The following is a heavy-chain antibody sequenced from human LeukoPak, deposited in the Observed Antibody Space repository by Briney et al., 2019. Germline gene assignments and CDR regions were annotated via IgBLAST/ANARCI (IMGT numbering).Heavy chain of an antibody. CDR2: IYPGDSDT. CDR1: GYSFTSYW. V-gene: IGHV5-51*01. J-gene: IGHJ4*02. CDR3: ARRGAASCGGDCYYY. D-gene: IGHD2-21*02. Sequence: GESLKISCKGSGYSFTSYWIGWVRQMPGKGLEWMGIIYPGDSDTRYSPSLQGQVTISADKSISTAYLQWSSLKASDTAMYYCARRGAASCGGDCYYYWGQGTLVTVSS.